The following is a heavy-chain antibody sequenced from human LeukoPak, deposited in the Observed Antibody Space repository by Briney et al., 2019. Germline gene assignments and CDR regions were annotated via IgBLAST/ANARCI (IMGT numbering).Heavy chain of an antibody. CDR1: GYTFTGYY. J-gene: IGHJ4*02. CDR3: AKDGASTWYGDFEF. CDR2: INPNSGGT. D-gene: IGHD6-13*01. Sequence: ASVKVSCKASGYTFTGYYMHWVRQAPGQGLEWMGWINPNSGGTNYAQKFQGRVTMTRDTSISTAYMELSRLRSDDTAVYYCAKDGASTWYGDFEFWGQGTLVTVSS. V-gene: IGHV1-2*02.